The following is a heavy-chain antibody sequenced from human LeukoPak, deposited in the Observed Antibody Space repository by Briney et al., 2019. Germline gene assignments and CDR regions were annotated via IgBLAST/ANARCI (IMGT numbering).Heavy chain of an antibody. D-gene: IGHD3-16*02. J-gene: IGHJ2*01. Sequence: PSETLSLTCTVSGGSISSGGYYWSWIRQHPGKGLEWIGYIYYSGSTYYNPSLKSRVTISVDTSKNQFSLKLSSVTAADTAVYYCARDTPHLSVGYFDLWGRGTLVTVSS. V-gene: IGHV4-31*03. CDR1: GGSISSGGYY. CDR3: ARDTPHLSVGYFDL. CDR2: IYYSGST.